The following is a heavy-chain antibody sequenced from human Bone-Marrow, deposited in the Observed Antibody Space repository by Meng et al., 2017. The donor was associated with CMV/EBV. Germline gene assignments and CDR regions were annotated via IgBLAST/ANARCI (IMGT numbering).Heavy chain of an antibody. CDR3: ARRWNTGDYNFYGMDV. V-gene: IGHV4-39*07. CDR2: FYYSGST. J-gene: IGHJ6*02. Sequence: SETLSPTCTVPGDSINSRSYYWDWIRQPPGKGLEWIGSFYYSGSTYYNPSLNSRVTISVDTSKNQFSLKLSSVTAADTAVYYCARRWNTGDYNFYGMDVWGQGTTVTVSS. CDR1: GDSINSRSYY. D-gene: IGHD1/OR15-1a*01.